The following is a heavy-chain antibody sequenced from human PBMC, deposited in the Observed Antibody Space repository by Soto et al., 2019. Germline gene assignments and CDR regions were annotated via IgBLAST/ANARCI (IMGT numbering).Heavy chain of an antibody. CDR1: GFSLSTSGAA. Sequence: SGPTLVNPRQALTLSCTFSGFSLSTSGAAVGWVRQPPGRALEWLALIYWDGDKRYNASLGNRLTITKDTSMNQVVLTLTNVDPADTATYYCAHRATMTIFGLIIDNGVWFAPWGQGTPVTVSS. CDR3: AHRATMTIFGLIIDNGVWFAP. V-gene: IGHV2-5*02. J-gene: IGHJ5*02. D-gene: IGHD3-3*01. CDR2: IYWDGDK.